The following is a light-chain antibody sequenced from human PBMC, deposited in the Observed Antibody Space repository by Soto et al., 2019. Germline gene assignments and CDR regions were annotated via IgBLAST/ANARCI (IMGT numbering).Light chain of an antibody. CDR3: QQYGSSPPVT. V-gene: IGKV3-20*01. Sequence: EIVLTQSPGTLSLSPGERATLSCRASKSVNSSYLAWYQQKPGQAPRLLIYGASSRTTCIPDRFSGSGSGTDFTLTISRLAPADFAVYYCQQYGSSPPVTFGQGTRLAIK. CDR1: KSVNSSY. J-gene: IGKJ5*01. CDR2: GAS.